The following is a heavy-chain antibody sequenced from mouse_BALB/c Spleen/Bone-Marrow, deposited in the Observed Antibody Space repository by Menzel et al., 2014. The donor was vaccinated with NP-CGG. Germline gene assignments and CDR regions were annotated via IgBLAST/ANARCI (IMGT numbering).Heavy chain of an antibody. CDR2: IRNKANGYTT. CDR1: GFTFXDNY. V-gene: IGHV7-3*02. CDR3: ARDSDWFAY. J-gene: IGHJ3*01. Sequence: EVHLVESGGGLVQPGGSLRLSCATSGFTFXDNYMTWVRQPPGKALEWLGFIRNKANGYTTEYSASVKGRSTISRDNSQSILYLQMNTLRAEDSATYYCARDSDWFAYWGQGTLVTVSA.